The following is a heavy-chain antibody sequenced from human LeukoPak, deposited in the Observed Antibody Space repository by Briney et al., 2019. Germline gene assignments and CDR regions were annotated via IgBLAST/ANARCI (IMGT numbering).Heavy chain of an antibody. J-gene: IGHJ4*02. CDR1: GFTFSSFP. Sequence: GGSLRLSCAASGFTFSSFPMSWVRQAPGKGLEWVSTISGSGRVTYYADSVKGRFTISRDNAKNSLYLQMNSLRAEDTAVYYCARGDKAMVSYFDYWGQGTLVTVSS. CDR3: ARGDKAMVSYFDY. CDR2: ISGSGRVT. D-gene: IGHD5-18*01. V-gene: IGHV3-21*01.